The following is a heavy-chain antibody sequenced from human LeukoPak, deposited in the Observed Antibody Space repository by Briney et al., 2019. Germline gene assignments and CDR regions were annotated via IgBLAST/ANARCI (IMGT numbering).Heavy chain of an antibody. CDR3: ARDASSDYGDYYYYMDV. Sequence: GGSLRLSCAASGFTFSSYEMNWVRQAPGKGREWVSYISSRGSTIYYADSVKGRFTISRDNAKNSLYLQMNSLRAEDTAVCYCARDASSDYGDYYYYMDVWGKGTTVTVSS. V-gene: IGHV3-48*03. CDR2: ISSRGSTI. D-gene: IGHD4-17*01. J-gene: IGHJ6*03. CDR1: GFTFSSYE.